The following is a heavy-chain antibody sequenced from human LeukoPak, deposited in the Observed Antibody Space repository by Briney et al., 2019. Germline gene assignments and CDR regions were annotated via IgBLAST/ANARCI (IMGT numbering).Heavy chain of an antibody. J-gene: IGHJ4*02. V-gene: IGHV4-30-2*01. CDR3: AGSRLDGYFDY. D-gene: IGHD3-10*01. CDR2: IYHSGGT. CDR1: GGSISAGGYS. Sequence: PSQTLSLTCAVSGGSISAGGYSWSWIRQPPGKGLEWIGYIYHSGGTYYNPSFKSRVTISLDRSKNQFSLELTSVTVAETAVYYCAGSRLDGYFDYWGQGTLVTVSS.